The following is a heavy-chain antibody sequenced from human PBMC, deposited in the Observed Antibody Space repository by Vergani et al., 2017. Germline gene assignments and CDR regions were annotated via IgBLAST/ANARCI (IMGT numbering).Heavy chain of an antibody. CDR1: GYTFTSYA. CDR3: ARDMWDVRGISCDY. Sequence: QVQLVQSGAEVKKPGASVKVSCKASGYTFTSYAMHWVRQAPGQRLEWMGWINAGNGNTKYSQKFQGRVTITRDTSASTAYMELSSLRSEDTAVYYCARDMWDVRGISCDYWGQGTRVTVSS. CDR2: INAGNGNT. J-gene: IGHJ4*02. V-gene: IGHV1-3*01. D-gene: IGHD3-10*01.